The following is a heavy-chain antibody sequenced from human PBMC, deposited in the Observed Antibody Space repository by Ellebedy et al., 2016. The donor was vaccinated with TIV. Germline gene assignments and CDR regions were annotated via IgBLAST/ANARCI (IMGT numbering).Heavy chain of an antibody. CDR3: ARGGSKVRGVIGY. CDR2: SDYSGST. CDR1: GGSITSVAYY. Sequence: MPSDTLSLTCTVPGGSITSVAYYWSWIRQYPGKGLEWIGFSDYSGSTNYNASLKGRVEISIDKSTNQFSLKLTSVTAADTAVYFSARGGSKVRGVIGYWGQGTLVTVSS. D-gene: IGHD3-10*01. V-gene: IGHV4-31*03. J-gene: IGHJ4*02.